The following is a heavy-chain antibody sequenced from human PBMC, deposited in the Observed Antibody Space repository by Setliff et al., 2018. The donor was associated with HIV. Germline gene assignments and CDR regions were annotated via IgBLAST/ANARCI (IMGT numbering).Heavy chain of an antibody. Sequence: PGGSLRLSCAASGFTFSDSGMHWVRQTPGKGLEWVAVIWHDGSNEYYADSVKGRFIIFRDNSKNTLNLQMNSLRAEDTAVYYCAQDVLVGGTYRLVPDYWGQVTLVTVSS. CDR3: AQDVLVGGTYRLVPDY. CDR2: IWHDGSNE. D-gene: IGHD3-9*01. V-gene: IGHV3-33*03. J-gene: IGHJ4*02. CDR1: GFTFSDSG.